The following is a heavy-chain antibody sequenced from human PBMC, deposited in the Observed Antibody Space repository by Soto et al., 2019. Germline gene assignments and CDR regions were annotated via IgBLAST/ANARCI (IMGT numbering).Heavy chain of an antibody. V-gene: IGHV4-39*01. CDR1: GCSISSSSYY. D-gene: IGHD2-2*03. CDR3: ARRGYCSSTSCYFHYNWFDP. CDR2: IYYSGST. J-gene: IGHJ5*02. Sequence: PSETLSLTCTVSGCSISSSSYYWGWIRQPPGKGLEWIGSIYYSGSTYYNPSLKSRVTISVDTSKNQFSLKLSSVTAADTAVYYCARRGYCSSTSCYFHYNWFDPWGQGTLVTVSS.